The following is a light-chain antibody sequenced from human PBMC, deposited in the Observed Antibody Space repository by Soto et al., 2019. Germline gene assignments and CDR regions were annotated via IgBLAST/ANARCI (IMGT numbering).Light chain of an antibody. CDR3: QYYNSVPFT. Sequence: DIPMTQSPSSLSASVGDRVTITCRASQGISNFLAWYQQKPGKVHKVLIYAASTLQSGVPSRFSGSGSGTDFTLTISSLQPEDVATYYCQYYNSVPFTFGPGTKVDGK. J-gene: IGKJ3*01. CDR2: AAS. V-gene: IGKV1-27*01. CDR1: QGISNF.